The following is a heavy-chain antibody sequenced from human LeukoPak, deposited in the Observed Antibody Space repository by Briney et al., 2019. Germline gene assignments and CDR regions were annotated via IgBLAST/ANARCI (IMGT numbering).Heavy chain of an antibody. J-gene: IGHJ4*02. Sequence: SVKVSCKASGGTFSGYAISWVRQAPGQGLEWMGGIIPIFGTANYAQKFQGRVTITADKSTSTAYMELSSLRSEDTAVYYCVRDPNLGYCSSTSCYPPDWGQGTLVTVSS. CDR3: VRDPNLGYCSSTSCYPPD. CDR2: IIPIFGTA. V-gene: IGHV1-69*06. D-gene: IGHD2-2*01. CDR1: GGTFSGYA.